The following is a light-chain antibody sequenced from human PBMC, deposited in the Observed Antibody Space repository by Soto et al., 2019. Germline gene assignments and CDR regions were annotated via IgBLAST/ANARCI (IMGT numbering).Light chain of an antibody. CDR1: QSITSW. Sequence: DIPMTQSPSTLSASIGDRDTITCRASQSITSWLAWYQQKPGKAPKLLIYKASSLESGVPSRFSGCGSGTEFSLTISRLQPDDFATYYCQQYTSYPWTFGQGTKVEIK. CDR2: KAS. V-gene: IGKV1-5*03. CDR3: QQYTSYPWT. J-gene: IGKJ1*01.